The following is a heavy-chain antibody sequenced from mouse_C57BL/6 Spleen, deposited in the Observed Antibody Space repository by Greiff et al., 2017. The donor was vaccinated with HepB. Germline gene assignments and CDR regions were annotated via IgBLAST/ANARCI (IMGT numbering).Heavy chain of an antibody. CDR2: IYPGSGNT. Sequence: VKLQESGAELVRPGASVKLSCKASGYTFTDYYINWVKQRPGQGLEWIARIYPGSGNTYYNEKFKGKATLTAEKSSSTAYMQLSSLTSVDSAVYFCARGALHYYGSSPAWFAYWGQGTLVTVSA. D-gene: IGHD1-1*01. V-gene: IGHV1-76*01. CDR1: GYTFTDYY. J-gene: IGHJ3*01. CDR3: ARGALHYYGSSPAWFAY.